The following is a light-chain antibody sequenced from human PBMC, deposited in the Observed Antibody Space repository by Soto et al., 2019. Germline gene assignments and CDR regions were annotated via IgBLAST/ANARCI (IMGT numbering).Light chain of an antibody. Sequence: DIQLTQSPSSVSASVGDRVTITCRASQAIASWLAWYQQKPGKAPNLLIYAASRLQSGVPSRFSGIRSGTDFILTISGLQPEDSATYYCQQSNSFPFTFGQGTKLEIK. CDR3: QQSNSFPFT. V-gene: IGKV1-12*01. CDR1: QAIASW. CDR2: AAS. J-gene: IGKJ2*01.